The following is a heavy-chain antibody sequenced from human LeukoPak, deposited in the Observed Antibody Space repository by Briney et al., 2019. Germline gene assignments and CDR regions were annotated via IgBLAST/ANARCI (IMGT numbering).Heavy chain of an antibody. CDR1: RFTFSSYG. Sequence: PGGSLRLSCAASRFTFSSYGMHWVRQAPGKGVGWVAVISYDGNNRYYADSVKGRFTISRYNSKNTLYLQMNSLRAEDTAVYYCAKVKGEVIGAFDIWGQGTMVTVSS. J-gene: IGHJ3*02. V-gene: IGHV3-30*18. D-gene: IGHD3-16*01. CDR2: ISYDGNNR. CDR3: AKVKGEVIGAFDI.